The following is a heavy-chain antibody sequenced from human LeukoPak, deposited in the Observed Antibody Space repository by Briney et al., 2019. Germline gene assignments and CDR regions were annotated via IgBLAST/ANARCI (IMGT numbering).Heavy chain of an antibody. J-gene: IGHJ4*02. CDR2: ISGSGHDI. D-gene: IGHD2-15*01. CDR1: GFSFSDSY. Sequence: GGSLTPSCVVSGFSFSDSYMTWIRQTPGKGLESLAYISGSGHDIYYTDSVKGRFTISRDNAKNSLYLQMNSLRAEDTAVYYCAREDCSGGSCYAGRWGQGTLVTVSS. V-gene: IGHV3-11*04. CDR3: AREDCSGGSCYAGR.